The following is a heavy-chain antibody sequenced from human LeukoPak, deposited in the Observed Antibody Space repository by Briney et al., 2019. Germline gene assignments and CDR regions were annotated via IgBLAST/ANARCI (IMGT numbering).Heavy chain of an antibody. CDR3: AKDPGRGVMDY. V-gene: IGHV3-23*01. CDR1: GFTFSSYA. J-gene: IGHJ4*02. D-gene: IGHD3-10*01. Sequence: GGSLRLSCAASGFTFSSYAMSWVRQAPGKGLEWVSSITSSGGSTYYADSVKGRFTISRDNSKNTLYLQMNSLRAEDTAVYYCAKDPGRGVMDYWGQGTLVTVSS. CDR2: ITSSGGST.